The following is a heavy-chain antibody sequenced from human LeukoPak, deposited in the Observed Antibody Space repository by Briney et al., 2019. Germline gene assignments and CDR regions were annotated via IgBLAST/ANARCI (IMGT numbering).Heavy chain of an antibody. J-gene: IGHJ5*02. D-gene: IGHD6-19*01. Sequence: GASVKVSCKASGYTFTGYYMHWVRQAPGQGLEWMGWINPNSGGTNYAQKFQGRVTMTRDTSISTAYMELSRLRSDDTAVHYCARDGYSSGWYDWSWGQGTLVTVSS. CDR2: INPNSGGT. V-gene: IGHV1-2*02. CDR1: GYTFTGYY. CDR3: ARDGYSSGWYDWS.